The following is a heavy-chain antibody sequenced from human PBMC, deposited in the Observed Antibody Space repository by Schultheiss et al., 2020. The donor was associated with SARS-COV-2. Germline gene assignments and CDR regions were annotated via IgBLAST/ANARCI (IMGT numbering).Heavy chain of an antibody. J-gene: IGHJ4*02. V-gene: IGHV4-31*01. CDR2: IYYSGST. D-gene: IGHD1-26*01. Sequence: SQTLSLTCTVSGGSISSGGYYWSWIRQHPGKGLEWIGYIYYSGSTYYNPSLKSLVTISVDTSKNQFSLKLSSVTAADTAVYYCATSLSGSYSLWGQGTLVTVSS. CDR1: GGSISSGGYY. CDR3: ATSLSGSYSL.